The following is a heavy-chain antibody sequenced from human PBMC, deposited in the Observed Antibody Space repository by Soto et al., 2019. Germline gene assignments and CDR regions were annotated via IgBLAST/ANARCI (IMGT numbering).Heavy chain of an antibody. V-gene: IGHV3-30-3*01. J-gene: IGHJ4*02. CDR1: GFTFSSYA. CDR2: ISYDGSNK. CDR3: ARAAVAGTIDY. D-gene: IGHD6-19*01. Sequence: PGGSLRLSCAASGFTFSSYAMHWVRQAPGKGLEWVAVISYDGSNKYYADSVKGRFTISRDNSKNTLYLQMNSLRAEDTAVYYCARAAVAGTIDYWGQGTLVTVSS.